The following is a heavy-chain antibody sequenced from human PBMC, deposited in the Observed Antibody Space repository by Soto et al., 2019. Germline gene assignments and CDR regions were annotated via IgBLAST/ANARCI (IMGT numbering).Heavy chain of an antibody. CDR2: IIPIFGTA. V-gene: IGHV1-69*12. CDR3: ARLGGSDGMEGDDWYFDL. Sequence: QVQLVQSGAEVKKPGSSVKVSCKASGGTFSSYAISWVRQAPGQGLEWMGGIIPIFGTANYAQKFQGRVTITADESTSTAYMELSSLTSEDTAVYYCARLGGSDGMEGDDWYFDLWGRGTLVTVSS. CDR1: GGTFSSYA. D-gene: IGHD1-26*01. J-gene: IGHJ2*01.